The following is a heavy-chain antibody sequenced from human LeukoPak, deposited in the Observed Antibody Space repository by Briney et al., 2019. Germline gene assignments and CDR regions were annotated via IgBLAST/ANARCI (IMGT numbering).Heavy chain of an antibody. CDR3: AILFLELGTLDY. J-gene: IGHJ4*02. D-gene: IGHD3-3*01. V-gene: IGHV1-2*02. Sequence: ASVKVSCKASGYTFTGYYMHWVRQAPGQGLEWMGWINPNSGGTNYAQKFQGRVTMTRDTSISTAYMELSRLRSDDTAVYYCAILFLELGTLDYWGQGTLVTVSS. CDR2: INPNSGGT. CDR1: GYTFTGYY.